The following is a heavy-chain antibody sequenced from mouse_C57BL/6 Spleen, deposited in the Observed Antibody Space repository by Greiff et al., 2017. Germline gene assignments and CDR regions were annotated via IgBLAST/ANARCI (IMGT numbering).Heavy chain of an antibody. Sequence: VQLQQSGAELARPGASVKMSCKASGYTFTSYTMHWVKQRPGQGLEWIGYINPSSGYTKYNQKFKDKATLTADKSSSTAYMQLSSLTSEDSAVYYCAKNLDTTVVEGYWGQGTTLTVSS. D-gene: IGHD1-1*01. CDR2: INPSSGYT. CDR1: GYTFTSYT. J-gene: IGHJ2*01. CDR3: AKNLDTTVVEGY. V-gene: IGHV1-4*01.